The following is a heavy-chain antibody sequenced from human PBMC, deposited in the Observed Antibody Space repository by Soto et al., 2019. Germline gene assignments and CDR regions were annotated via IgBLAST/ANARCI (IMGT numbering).Heavy chain of an antibody. D-gene: IGHD3-9*01. CDR2: INHSGST. J-gene: IGHJ4*02. V-gene: IGHV4-34*01. Sequence: QVQLQQWGAGLLKPSETLSLTCAVYGGSFSGYYWSWIRQPPGKGLEWIGEINHSGSTNYNPSLKSRVTISVDTSKHQFSLKLSSVTAADTAVYYCARVVRYFDWLLRTYYFDYWGQGTLVTVSS. CDR3: ARVVRYFDWLLRTYYFDY. CDR1: GGSFSGYY.